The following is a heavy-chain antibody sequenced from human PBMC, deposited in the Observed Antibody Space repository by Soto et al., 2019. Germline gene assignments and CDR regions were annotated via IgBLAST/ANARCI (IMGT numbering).Heavy chain of an antibody. CDR1: GGSISSGDHY. CDR2: IYYSGST. D-gene: IGHD3-3*01. V-gene: IGHV4-31*03. CDR3: ARWWSGSRQGFDP. J-gene: IGHJ5*02. Sequence: QVQLQESGPGLVKPSQTLSLTCTVSGGSISSGDHYWSCIRQHPGKGLEWIGYIYYSGSTYYNPSLKSRVTISVDTSKNQFSLKLSSVTAADTAVYYCARWWSGSRQGFDPWGHGTLVTVSS.